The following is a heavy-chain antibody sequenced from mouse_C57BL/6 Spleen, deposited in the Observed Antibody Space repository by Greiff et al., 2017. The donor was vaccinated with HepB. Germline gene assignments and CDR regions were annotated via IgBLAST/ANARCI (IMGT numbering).Heavy chain of an antibody. V-gene: IGHV1-85*01. CDR2: IYPRDGST. D-gene: IGHD1-1*01. CDR3: ARSNYYYGSSYAMDY. CDR1: GYTFTSYD. J-gene: IGHJ4*01. Sequence: VQLQQSGPELVKPGASVKLSCKASGYTFTSYDINWVKQRPGQGLEWIGWIYPRDGSTKYNEKFKGKATLTVDTSSSTAYMELHSLTSEDSAVYFCARSNYYYGSSYAMDYWGQGTSVTVSS.